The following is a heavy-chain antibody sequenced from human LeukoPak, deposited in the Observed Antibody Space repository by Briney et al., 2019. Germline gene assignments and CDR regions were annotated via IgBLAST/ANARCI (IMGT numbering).Heavy chain of an antibody. V-gene: IGHV3-23*01. D-gene: IGHD6-6*01. Sequence: GGSLRLSCAASGFTFSSYEMNWVRQAPGKGLEWVSAISGSGGSTYYADSVKGRFTISRDNSKNTLYLQMNSLRAEDTAVYYCAKDRVAARADWFDPWGQGTLVTVSS. CDR2: ISGSGGST. CDR1: GFTFSSYE. CDR3: AKDRVAARADWFDP. J-gene: IGHJ5*02.